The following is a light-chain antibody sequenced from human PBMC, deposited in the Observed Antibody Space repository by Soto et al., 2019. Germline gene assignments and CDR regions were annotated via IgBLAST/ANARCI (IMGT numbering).Light chain of an antibody. Sequence: ENVLTQFPGTLSLSPGERATLSCRASQSVSSNYLAWYQQKPGQAPRLLIYGASSRAAGIPDRFRGSGSGTDFTLTISRLEPEDFAVYYCQQYNNWPRAFGQGTKVEIK. CDR1: QSVSSNY. CDR3: QQYNNWPRA. J-gene: IGKJ1*01. CDR2: GAS. V-gene: IGKV3-20*01.